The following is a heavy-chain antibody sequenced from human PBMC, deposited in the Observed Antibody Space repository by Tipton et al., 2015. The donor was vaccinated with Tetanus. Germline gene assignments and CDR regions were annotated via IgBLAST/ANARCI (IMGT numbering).Heavy chain of an antibody. J-gene: IGHJ5*02. CDR3: ARVDDSVWGSPFDP. CDR2: INHRGGT. Sequence: TLSLTCAVYGGSSSGFYWSWIRQTPGQGLERIGEINHRGGTSYNPSPKSRATISVDTSTNQFSLKLSSVTAADTAVYYCARVDDSVWGSPFDPWGQGVLVTVSS. CDR1: GGSSSGFY. V-gene: IGHV4-34*01. D-gene: IGHD3-16*01.